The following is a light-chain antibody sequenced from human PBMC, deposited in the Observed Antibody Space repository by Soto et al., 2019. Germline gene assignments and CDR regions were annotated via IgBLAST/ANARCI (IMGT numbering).Light chain of an antibody. J-gene: IGKJ1*01. CDR1: QSVSSSD. CDR3: QPDRSSPRK. Sequence: ESERTEAPGTVHLCPGGRPTLTCRLIQSVSSSDLAWYQEIPGQAPRLLIYGASSRATGIRDRCSGSGSGTDCTLTISGVEPEESAVYYCQPDRSSPRKFGRGTKVDI. CDR2: GAS. V-gene: IGKV3-20*01.